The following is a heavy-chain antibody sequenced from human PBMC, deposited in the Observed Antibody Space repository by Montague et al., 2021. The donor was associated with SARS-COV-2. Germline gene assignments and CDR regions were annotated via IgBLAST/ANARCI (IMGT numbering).Heavy chain of an antibody. Sequence: SETLSLTCAVYGGSFSGYYWSWIRQPPGKGLEWIGEINHSGSTKYNPSLKSRVTISVDTSKNQFSLELSSVTAADTAVYYCAGGTKRVFTYDYDSSGYASDYWGQGTLVTVPS. CDR3: AGGTKRVFTYDYDSSGYASDY. J-gene: IGHJ4*02. CDR1: GGSFSGYY. D-gene: IGHD3-22*01. CDR2: INHSGST. V-gene: IGHV4-34*01.